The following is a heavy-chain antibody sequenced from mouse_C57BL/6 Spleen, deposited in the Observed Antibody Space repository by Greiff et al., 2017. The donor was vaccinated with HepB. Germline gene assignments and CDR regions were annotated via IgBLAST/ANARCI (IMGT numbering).Heavy chain of an antibody. D-gene: IGHD1-1*01. J-gene: IGHJ2*01. V-gene: IGHV1-61*01. CDR3: ARGATVVFDY. CDR2: IYPSDSET. CDR1: GYTFTSYW. Sequence: QVQLQQPGAELVRPGSSVKLSCKASGYTFTSYWMDWVKQRPGQGLEWIGNIYPSDSETHYNQKFKDKATLTVDISSSTAYMQLSSLTSEDSAVYYCARGATVVFDYWGKGTTLTVSS.